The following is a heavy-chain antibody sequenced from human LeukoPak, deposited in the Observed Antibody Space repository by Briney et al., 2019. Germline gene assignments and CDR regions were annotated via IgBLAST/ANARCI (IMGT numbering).Heavy chain of an antibody. J-gene: IGHJ4*02. CDR2: MDPTGSQK. D-gene: IGHD1-1*01. Sequence: PGGSLRLSCAESQFTFNGSWMNWVRQAPGKGLEWVANMDPTGSQKRYVDSVKGRFTISKDNPGASLYLDMHSLRAEDTAIYSCAIWTSGNYWGQGTLVTVSS. V-gene: IGHV3-7*01. CDR1: QFTFNGSW. CDR3: AIWTSGNY.